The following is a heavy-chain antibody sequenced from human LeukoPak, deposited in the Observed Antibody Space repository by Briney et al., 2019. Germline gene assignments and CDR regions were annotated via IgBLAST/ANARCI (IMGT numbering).Heavy chain of an antibody. D-gene: IGHD3-10*02. V-gene: IGHV3-48*04. Sequence: GGSLRLSCAASGFTFNTYNMNWVRQAPGKGLEWVSYISSSGSTIYYADSVKGRFTISRDNAKNSLYLQMNSLRAEDTAVYYCAELGITMIGGVWGKGTTVTISS. CDR3: AELGITMIGGV. J-gene: IGHJ6*04. CDR2: ISSSGSTI. CDR1: GFTFNTYN.